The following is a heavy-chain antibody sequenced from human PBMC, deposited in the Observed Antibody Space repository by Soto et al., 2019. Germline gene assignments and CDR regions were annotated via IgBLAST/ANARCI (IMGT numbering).Heavy chain of an antibody. CDR1: GYTFTHYG. Sequence: QVQLVQSGAEVKEPGASVKVSCKASGYTFTHYGFSWVRQAPGQVLEWMAWTSADNGDTNYAPKLQGRVTLTTDTSTGTAYMELRSLRSDDTAVYYCARDERGTCTSSICYYFDYWGQGTLVTVSS. D-gene: IGHD2-2*01. CDR3: ARDERGTCTSSICYYFDY. J-gene: IGHJ4*02. CDR2: TSADNGDT. V-gene: IGHV1-18*04.